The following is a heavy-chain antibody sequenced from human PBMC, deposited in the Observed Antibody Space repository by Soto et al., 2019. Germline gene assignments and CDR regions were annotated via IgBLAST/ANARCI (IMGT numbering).Heavy chain of an antibody. J-gene: IGHJ4*02. CDR3: AKEKRSDYDFWSGPWVSAGEYNGRGCFDY. Sequence: GGSLRLSCAASGFTFSSYAMSWVRQAPGKGLEWVSAISGSGGSTYYADSVKGRFTISRDNSKNTLYLQMNSLRAEDTAVYYCAKEKRSDYDFWSGPWVSAGEYNGRGCFDYWGQGTLVTVSS. D-gene: IGHD3-3*01. CDR2: ISGSGGST. V-gene: IGHV3-23*01. CDR1: GFTFSSYA.